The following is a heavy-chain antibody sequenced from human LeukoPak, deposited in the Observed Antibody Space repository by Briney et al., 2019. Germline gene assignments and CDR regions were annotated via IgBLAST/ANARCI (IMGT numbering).Heavy chain of an antibody. CDR2: INHSGST. CDR1: GGSFRGYY. Sequence: SETLSLTCAVYGGSFRGYYWSWIRQPPGKGLEWIGEINHSGSTNYNPSLKSRVTISVDTSKNQFSLKLSSVTAADTAVYYCAGLYVDTAMAPRGLSGMDVWGQGTTVTVSS. V-gene: IGHV4-34*01. D-gene: IGHD5-18*01. CDR3: AGLYVDTAMAPRGLSGMDV. J-gene: IGHJ6*02.